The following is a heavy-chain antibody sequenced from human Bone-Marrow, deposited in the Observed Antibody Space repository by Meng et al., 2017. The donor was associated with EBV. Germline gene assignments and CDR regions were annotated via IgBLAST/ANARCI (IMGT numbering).Heavy chain of an antibody. D-gene: IGHD2-2*01. CDR2: INHSGST. CDR3: ARVRCSSTSCYAQNRDAFDI. CDR1: GGSLRGYY. Sequence: QFHLSQGAPGRCKPSETLSLTWAVYGGSLRGYYWSWIRQPPGKGLEWSGEINHSGSTNYNPSLKSRVTISVDTSKNQFSLKLSSVTAADTAVYYCARVRCSSTSCYAQNRDAFDIWGQGTMVTVSS. J-gene: IGHJ3*02. V-gene: IGHV4-34*01.